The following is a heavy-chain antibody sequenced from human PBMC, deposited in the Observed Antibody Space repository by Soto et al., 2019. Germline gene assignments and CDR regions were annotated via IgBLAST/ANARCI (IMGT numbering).Heavy chain of an antibody. CDR2: INHSGTT. CDR3: ARGIISTPAVQGDAPDNCYFDS. Sequence: SETLSLTCAVYGGSVSGYFWSWIRQPPGKGLEWIGDINHSGTTNQSPSLKSRVTISVDTSKNQFSLKLKSLTAADTAVYYCARGIISTPAVQGDAPDNCYFDSWGLGTLVTVSS. J-gene: IGHJ4*02. D-gene: IGHD1-1*01. CDR1: GGSVSGYF. V-gene: IGHV4-34*01.